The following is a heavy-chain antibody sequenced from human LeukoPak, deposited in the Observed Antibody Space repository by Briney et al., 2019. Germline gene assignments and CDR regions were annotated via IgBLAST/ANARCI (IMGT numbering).Heavy chain of an antibody. Sequence: PGGSLRLSCEASGFTFSSAWMSWVRQVPGKGLEWVGRIKAKADGGTTDYAAYVKNRFTTSRDDSRNTVYLQMNSLRAEDTAVYYCAKDLKTPWYVVVTAIEGLNHAFDIWGQGTMVTVSS. V-gene: IGHV3-15*01. CDR3: AKDLKTPWYVVVTAIEGLNHAFDI. J-gene: IGHJ3*02. CDR1: GFTFSSAW. D-gene: IGHD2-21*02. CDR2: IKAKADGGTT.